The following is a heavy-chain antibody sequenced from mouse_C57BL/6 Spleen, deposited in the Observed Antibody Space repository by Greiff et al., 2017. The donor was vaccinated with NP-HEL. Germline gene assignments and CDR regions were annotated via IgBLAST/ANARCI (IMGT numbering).Heavy chain of an antibody. D-gene: IGHD2-3*01. Sequence: VQLQQSGAELVRPGTSVKVSCKASGYAFTNYLIEWVKQRPGQGLEWIGVINPGSGGTNYNEKFKGKATLTADKSSSTAYMQLSSLTSEDSAVYFCAGYDGYPYWYFDGWGTRTTVTVSS. CDR2: INPGSGGT. V-gene: IGHV1-54*01. CDR1: GYAFTNYL. CDR3: AGYDGYPYWYFDG. J-gene: IGHJ1*03.